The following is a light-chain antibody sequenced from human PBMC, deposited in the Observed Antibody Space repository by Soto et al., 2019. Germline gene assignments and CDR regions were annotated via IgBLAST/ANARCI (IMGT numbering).Light chain of an antibody. V-gene: IGKV3-20*01. CDR3: QQYASSPLT. CDR2: GAS. J-gene: IGKJ4*01. Sequence: EIVLTQSPGTLSLSPGERATLSCTASQTVGNNYLAWYQQKPGQTPRLLIHGASNRATGIPDRISGSGSGTDFTLIISRLEPEDFAVYYCQQYASSPLTFGGGTKVEIK. CDR1: QTVGNNY.